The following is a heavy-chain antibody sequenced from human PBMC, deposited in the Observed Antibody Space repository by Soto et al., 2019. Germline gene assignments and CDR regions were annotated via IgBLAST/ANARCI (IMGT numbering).Heavy chain of an antibody. V-gene: IGHV3-23*01. Sequence: XGSLILSCAASGFTFRTYGMTWVRQAPGKGLEWVSGISGSGGERYYGDSGEGRFSISRDNSENTLFLQMHSLRAEDTAIYYCAKDTLNDSGSFDYWGQGTLVTVSS. CDR3: AKDTLNDSGSFDY. D-gene: IGHD6-19*01. CDR2: ISGSGGER. J-gene: IGHJ4*02. CDR1: GFTFRTYG.